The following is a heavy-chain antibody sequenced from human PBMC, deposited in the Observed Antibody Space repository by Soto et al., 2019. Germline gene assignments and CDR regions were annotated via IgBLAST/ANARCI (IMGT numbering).Heavy chain of an antibody. CDR2: IKSKTDGGTT. CDR1: GFTFSNAW. V-gene: IGHV3-15*01. J-gene: IGHJ4*02. CDR3: TTASEYGDDY. Sequence: RLSCASSGFTFSNAWISWVRRAPGKGLEWVGRIKSKTDGGTTDYAAPVKGRFTISRDDSKNTLYLQMNSLKTEDTAVYYCTTASEYGDDYWGQGTLVTVSS. D-gene: IGHD4-17*01.